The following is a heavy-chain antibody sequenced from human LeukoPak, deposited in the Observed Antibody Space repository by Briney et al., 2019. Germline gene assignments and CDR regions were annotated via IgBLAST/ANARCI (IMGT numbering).Heavy chain of an antibody. D-gene: IGHD6-25*01. V-gene: IGHV4-30-4*01. J-gene: IGHJ5*02. CDR3: ARGSPTAWFDP. Sequence: PSETLSLACTVSNDSITSYYWSWIRQPPGKGLEWIGYIYYSGSTYYNPSLKSRVTISVDTSKNQFSLKLSSVTAADTAVYYCARGSPTAWFDPWGQGTLVTVSS. CDR2: IYYSGST. CDR1: NDSITSYY.